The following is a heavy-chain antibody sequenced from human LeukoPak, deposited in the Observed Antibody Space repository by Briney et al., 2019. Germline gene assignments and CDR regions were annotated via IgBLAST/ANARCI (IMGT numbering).Heavy chain of an antibody. CDR1: GFTFSSYE. CDR2: ISSSGSTI. V-gene: IGHV3-48*03. J-gene: IGHJ4*02. D-gene: IGHD4-23*01. CDR3: ARFGYGGKVDY. Sequence: GGSLRLSCAASGFTFSSYEMNWVRQAPGKGLEWVSYISSSGSTIYYADSVKGRFTISRDNAKNSLYLQVNSLRADDTAVYYCARFGYGGKVDYWGQGTLVTVSS.